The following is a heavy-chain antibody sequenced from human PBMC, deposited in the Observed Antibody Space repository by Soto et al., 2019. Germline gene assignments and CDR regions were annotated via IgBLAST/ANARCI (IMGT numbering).Heavy chain of an antibody. Sequence: ASVKVSCKASGGTFSSYAVSWVRQAPGQGLEWMGVIIPLLNTPKYVQKFQGRVTITADASATTAYMELSSLGSEDTAVYYCARESSSPNYYYYGMDVWGQGTTVTVSS. CDR2: IIPLLNTP. D-gene: IGHD6-6*01. CDR1: GGTFSSYA. J-gene: IGHJ6*02. V-gene: IGHV1-69*13. CDR3: ARESSSPNYYYYGMDV.